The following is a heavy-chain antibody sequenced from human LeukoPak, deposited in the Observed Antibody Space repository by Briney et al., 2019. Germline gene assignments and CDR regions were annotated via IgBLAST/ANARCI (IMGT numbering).Heavy chain of an antibody. CDR2: ISPSGGST. V-gene: IGHV1-46*01. D-gene: IGHD5-24*01. Sequence: ASVKVSCKAFGYTFTSNYMHWVRQAPGQGPEWIGVISPSGGSTTYAQKFQGRVTLARDMSTSTDYLELSSLRSEDTAVYYCARDNSVRDEAWWFNPWGQGTLVTVSS. CDR3: ARDNSVRDEAWWFNP. J-gene: IGHJ5*02. CDR1: GYTFTSNY.